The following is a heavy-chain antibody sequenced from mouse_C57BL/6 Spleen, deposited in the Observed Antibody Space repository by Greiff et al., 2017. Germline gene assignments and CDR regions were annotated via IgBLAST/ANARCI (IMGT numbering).Heavy chain of an antibody. V-gene: IGHV1-76*01. CDR1: GYTFTDYY. CDR2: IYPGSGNT. J-gene: IGHJ3*01. CDR3: ARSSSGLPFAY. Sequence: VQLQQSGAELVRPGASVKLSCKASGYTFTDYYINWVKQRPGQGLEWIARIYPGSGNTYYNEKFKGKATLTAEKSSSTAYMQLSSLTSEDSAVYFCARSSSGLPFAYWGQGTLVTVSA. D-gene: IGHD3-2*02.